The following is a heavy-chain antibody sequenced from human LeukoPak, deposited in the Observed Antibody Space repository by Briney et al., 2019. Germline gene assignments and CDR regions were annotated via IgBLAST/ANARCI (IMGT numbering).Heavy chain of an antibody. Sequence: ASVKVSCKASGYTFTSYDINWVRQATGQGLEWMGWMNPNSGNTGYAQKFQGRVTMTRNTSISTAYMELSSLRSEDTAVYYCTRGPTYSNYFYYYYYMDVWGKGTTVTVSS. J-gene: IGHJ6*03. D-gene: IGHD4-11*01. CDR2: MNPNSGNT. CDR1: GYTFTSYD. CDR3: TRGPTYSNYFYYYYYMDV. V-gene: IGHV1-8*01.